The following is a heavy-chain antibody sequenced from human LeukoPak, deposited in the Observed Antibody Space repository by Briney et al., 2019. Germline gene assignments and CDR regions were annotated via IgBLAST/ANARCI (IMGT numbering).Heavy chain of an antibody. V-gene: IGHV1-69*05. Sequence: GASVKVSCKASGGTFSSYAISWVRQAPGQGLEWMGGIIPIFGTANYAQKFQGRVTITTDESTSTAYMELSSLRSEDTAVYYCATPSGYFEYFQHWGQGTLVTVSS. J-gene: IGHJ1*01. CDR1: GGTFSSYA. CDR2: IIPIFGTA. CDR3: ATPSGYFEYFQH. D-gene: IGHD3-22*01.